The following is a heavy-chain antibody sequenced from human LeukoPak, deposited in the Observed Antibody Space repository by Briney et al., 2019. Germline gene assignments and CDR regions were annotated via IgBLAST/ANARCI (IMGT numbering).Heavy chain of an antibody. CDR2: IRYDGSNK. D-gene: IGHD4-17*01. J-gene: IGHJ4*02. CDR3: ARSSTALGTVTTGYFDY. CDR1: GFTFSSYG. V-gene: IGHV3-33*01. Sequence: GRSLRLSCAASGFTFSSYGMHWVRQAPGKGLEWVAFIRYDGSNKYYADSVKGRFTISRDNAKNSLYLQMNSLRAEDTAVYYCARSSTALGTVTTGYFDYWGQGTLVTVSS.